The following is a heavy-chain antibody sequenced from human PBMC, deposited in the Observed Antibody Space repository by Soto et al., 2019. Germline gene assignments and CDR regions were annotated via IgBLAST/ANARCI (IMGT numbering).Heavy chain of an antibody. J-gene: IGHJ6*02. CDR3: ARVLAAAGNYYYYGMDV. Sequence: GGSLRLSCAASGFTFGSYGMHWVRQAPGKGLEWVAVIWYDGSNKYYADSVKGRFTISRDNSKNTLYLQMNSLRAEDTAVYYCARVLAAAGNYYYYGMDVWGQGTTVTVSS. D-gene: IGHD6-13*01. V-gene: IGHV3-33*01. CDR1: GFTFGSYG. CDR2: IWYDGSNK.